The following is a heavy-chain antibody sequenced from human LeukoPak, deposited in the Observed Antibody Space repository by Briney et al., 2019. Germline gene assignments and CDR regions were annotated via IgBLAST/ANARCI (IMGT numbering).Heavy chain of an antibody. CDR3: ARDEGYGDYGGRAFDI. CDR2: IWYDGSNK. Sequence: GGSLRLSCAASGFTFSNYDMHWVRQAPGKGLEWVAVIWYDGSNKYYADSVKGRFTISRDNSKNTLYLQMNSLRAEDTAVYYCARDEGYGDYGGRAFDIWGQGTMVTVSS. J-gene: IGHJ3*02. D-gene: IGHD4-17*01. V-gene: IGHV3-33*01. CDR1: GFTFSNYD.